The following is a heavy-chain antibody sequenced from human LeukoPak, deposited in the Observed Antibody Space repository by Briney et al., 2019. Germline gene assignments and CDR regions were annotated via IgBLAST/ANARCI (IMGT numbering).Heavy chain of an antibody. CDR3: ARDSSAKYYDSSGY. CDR2: ISSSSSYI. J-gene: IGHJ4*02. V-gene: IGHV3-21*01. CDR1: GFTFSSYS. D-gene: IGHD3-22*01. Sequence: PGGSLRLSCAASGFTFSSYSMNWVRQAPGKGLEWVSSISSSSSYIYYADSVKGRFTISRDNAKNSLYLQMNSLRAEDTAVYYCARDSSAKYYDSSGYWGQGTLVTVSS.